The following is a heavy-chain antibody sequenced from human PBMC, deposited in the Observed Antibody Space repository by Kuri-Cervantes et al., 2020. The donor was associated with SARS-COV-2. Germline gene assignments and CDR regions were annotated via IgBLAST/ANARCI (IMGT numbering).Heavy chain of an antibody. CDR2: LNPDTGNT. D-gene: IGHD2-2*01. J-gene: IGHJ5*02. Sequence: ASVKVSCKASGYSFSSYDINWVRQATGQGLEWMGWLNPDTGNTGNAKKFQGRVTMATDTSINTAYMEVSSLRSDDTAVYYCARDRVVVVQGGWFDPWGQGTLVTVSS. V-gene: IGHV1-8*02. CDR3: ARDRVVVVQGGWFDP. CDR1: GYSFSSYD.